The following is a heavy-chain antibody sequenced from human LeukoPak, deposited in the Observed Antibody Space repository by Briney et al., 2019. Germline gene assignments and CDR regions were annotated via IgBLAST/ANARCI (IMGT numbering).Heavy chain of an antibody. D-gene: IGHD1-26*01. J-gene: IGHJ5*02. CDR3: VRDLTIVGVAQVHH. CDR1: GFTFSIYT. Sequence: GGSLRLSCAASGFTFSIYTMNWVRQAPGKGLEWISYISTNSGTIWYADSVKGRFSISRDNAKNTLFLHMNSLRAEDTAVYYCVRDLTIVGVAQVHHWGQGTLVTVSS. CDR2: ISTNSGTI. V-gene: IGHV3-48*01.